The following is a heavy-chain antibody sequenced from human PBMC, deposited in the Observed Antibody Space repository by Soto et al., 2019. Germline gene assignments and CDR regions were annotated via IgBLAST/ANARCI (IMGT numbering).Heavy chain of an antibody. CDR2: IYPSGST. Sequence: QVQLQESGPGLVKPSGTLSLTCAVSGGSISTSIWWSWVRRPPGKGLEWIGEIYPSGSTNYNPSLDSRVSITLDKSKHHFSLTLSSVTATHTAVYYCERDEGRCIITGCCPLAYWGQGLLVNVSS. CDR3: ERDEGRCIITGCCPLAY. V-gene: IGHV4-4*02. J-gene: IGHJ4*02. D-gene: IGHD2-2*01. CDR1: GGSISTSIW.